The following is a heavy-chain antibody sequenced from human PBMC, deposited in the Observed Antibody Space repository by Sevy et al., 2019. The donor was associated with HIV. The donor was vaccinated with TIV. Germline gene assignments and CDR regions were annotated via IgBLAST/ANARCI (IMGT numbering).Heavy chain of an antibody. CDR3: AKDLGGGSCYPVYDYFDY. CDR2: IWYDGSNK. CDR1: GFTFSSYG. D-gene: IGHD2-15*01. V-gene: IGHV3-33*06. Sequence: GGSQRLSCAASGFTFSSYGMHWVRQAPGKGLEWVAVIWYDGSNKYYADSVKGRFTISRDNSKNTLYLQMNSLRAEDTAVYYCAKDLGGGSCYPVYDYFDYWGQGTLVTVSS. J-gene: IGHJ4*02.